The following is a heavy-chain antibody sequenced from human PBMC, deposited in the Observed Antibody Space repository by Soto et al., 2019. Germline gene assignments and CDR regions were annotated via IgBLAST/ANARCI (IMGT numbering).Heavy chain of an antibody. CDR2: INHSGRT. CDR1: GGSFSGYC. CDR3: ARGRKYYDFWSGYSHPRYYFNY. V-gene: IGHV4-34*01. D-gene: IGHD3-3*01. Sequence: SETLSLTCAVYGGSFSGYCWSWIRQPPGKGLEWIGEINHSGRTNYNPSLKSRVTISVDTSKSQFSLKLSSVTAADTAVYYCARGRKYYDFWSGYSHPRYYFNYWGQGTLVTVSS. J-gene: IGHJ4*02.